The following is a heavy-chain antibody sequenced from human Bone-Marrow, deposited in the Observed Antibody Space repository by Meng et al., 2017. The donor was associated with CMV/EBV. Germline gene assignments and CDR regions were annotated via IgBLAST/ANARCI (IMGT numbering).Heavy chain of an antibody. Sequence: GESLKISCAASGFTFSNAWMSWVRQAPGKGLEWVGRIKSKTDGGTTDYAAPVKGRFTISRDDSKNTLYLQMNSLKTEDTAVYYCTTDRREGTMVRGVIITNYYYYGMDVWGQATTVTGSS. D-gene: IGHD3-10*01. CDR3: TTDRREGTMVRGVIITNYYYYGMDV. CDR2: IKSKTDGGTT. V-gene: IGHV3-15*01. J-gene: IGHJ6*02. CDR1: GFTFSNAW.